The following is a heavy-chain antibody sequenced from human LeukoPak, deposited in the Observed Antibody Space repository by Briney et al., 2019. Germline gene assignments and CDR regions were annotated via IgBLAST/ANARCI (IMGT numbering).Heavy chain of an antibody. Sequence: ASVTVSCKASGYTFTSYDINWVRQAPGQGLEWMGWMYPNSGNTGYAQKFQGRVTMTRNTSISTAYMELSSLRSEDTAVYYCAREDGSSWGQGTLVTVSS. CDR3: AREDGSS. CDR1: GYTFTSYD. J-gene: IGHJ4*02. CDR2: MYPNSGNT. V-gene: IGHV1-8*01. D-gene: IGHD5-24*01.